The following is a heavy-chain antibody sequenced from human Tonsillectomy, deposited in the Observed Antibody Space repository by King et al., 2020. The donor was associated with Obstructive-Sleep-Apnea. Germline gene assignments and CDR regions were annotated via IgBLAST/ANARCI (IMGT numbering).Heavy chain of an antibody. J-gene: IGHJ5*02. CDR1: GGSISNYY. Sequence: VQLQESGPGLVKPSETLSLTCTVSGGSISNYYWSWIRQPPGKGLEWIGYIYYSGNTNYNPSLKSRVTISVDTSKNQLSLKVSSVTAADTAVYYCAKCVGYSYEDNWLDPWDQGTLVTVSS. CDR3: AKCVGYSYEDNWLDP. V-gene: IGHV4-59*03. CDR2: IYYSGNT. D-gene: IGHD5-18*01.